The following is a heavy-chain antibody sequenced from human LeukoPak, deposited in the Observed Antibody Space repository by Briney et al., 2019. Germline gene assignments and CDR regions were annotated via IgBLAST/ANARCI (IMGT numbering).Heavy chain of an antibody. CDR2: ICYSGST. V-gene: IGHV4-30-4*08. Sequence: SQTLSLTCTVSGGSISSGDYYWSWIRQPPGKGLEWIGYICYSGSTYYNPSLKSRVTISVDTSKNQFSLKLSSVTAADTAVYYCARHGSSGSGSYYEYFQHWGQGTLVTVSS. CDR1: GGSISSGDYY. CDR3: ARHGSSGSGSYYEYFQH. D-gene: IGHD1-26*01. J-gene: IGHJ1*01.